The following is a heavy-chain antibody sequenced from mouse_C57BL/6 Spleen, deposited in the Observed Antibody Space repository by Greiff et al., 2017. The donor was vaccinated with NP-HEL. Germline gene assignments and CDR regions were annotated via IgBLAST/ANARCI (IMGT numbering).Heavy chain of an antibody. Sequence: QVQLQQSGPELVKPGASVKISCKASGYAFSSSWMNWVKQRPGKGLEWIGRIYPGDGDTNYNGKFKGKATLTADKSSSTAYMQLSSLTSEDSAVYFCARGTLYYFDDWGQGTTLTVSS. CDR2: IYPGDGDT. V-gene: IGHV1-82*01. CDR1: GYAFSSSW. CDR3: ARGTLYYFDD. J-gene: IGHJ2*01. D-gene: IGHD3-3*01.